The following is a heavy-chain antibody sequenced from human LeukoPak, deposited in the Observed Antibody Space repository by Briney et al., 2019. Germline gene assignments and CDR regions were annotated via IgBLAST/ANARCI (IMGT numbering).Heavy chain of an antibody. CDR2: ISSSSSYI. J-gene: IGHJ4*02. Sequence: GGSLRLSCAASEFTFSSYSMNWVRQAPGKGLEWVSSISSSSSYIYYADSVKGRFTISRDNSKNTLYLQMNSLRAEDTAVYYCAKRDHGSGSYCFDYWGQGTLVTVSS. D-gene: IGHD3-10*01. V-gene: IGHV3-21*04. CDR3: AKRDHGSGSYCFDY. CDR1: EFTFSSYS.